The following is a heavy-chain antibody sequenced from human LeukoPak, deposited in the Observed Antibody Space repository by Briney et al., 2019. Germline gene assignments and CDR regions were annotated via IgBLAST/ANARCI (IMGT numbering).Heavy chain of an antibody. V-gene: IGHV4-61*01. CDR2: IYYGGST. J-gene: IGHJ5*02. Sequence: SETLSLTCTVSGGSVSSGYYYWSWIRQPPGKGLEWIGYIYYGGSTNYNPSLKSRVTISLDTSKNQFSLKLSSVTAADTAIYYCAREFDPWGQGTLVTVSS. CDR3: AREFDP. CDR1: GGSVSSGYYY.